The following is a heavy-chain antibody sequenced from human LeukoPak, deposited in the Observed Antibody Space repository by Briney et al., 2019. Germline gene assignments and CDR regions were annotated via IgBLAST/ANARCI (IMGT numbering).Heavy chain of an antibody. D-gene: IGHD3-16*02. V-gene: IGHV3-15*01. Sequence: PGGSLRLSCAASGFTFSNAWMSWVRQAPGKGLEWVGRIKSKTDGGTTDYAAPVKGRFTISRDDSKNTLYLQMNSLKTEDTAVYYCTTFMITFGGVIADHDAFDIWGQGTMVTVYS. J-gene: IGHJ3*02. CDR1: GFTFSNAW. CDR2: IKSKTDGGTT. CDR3: TTFMITFGGVIADHDAFDI.